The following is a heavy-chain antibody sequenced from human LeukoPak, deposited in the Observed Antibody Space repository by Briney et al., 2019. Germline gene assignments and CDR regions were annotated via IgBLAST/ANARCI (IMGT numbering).Heavy chain of an antibody. CDR1: GGSISSGDSY. J-gene: IGHJ4*02. CDR3: AEVDRIIGRRFDY. D-gene: IGHD2/OR15-2a*01. V-gene: IGHV4-30-4*01. Sequence: SETLSLTCTVSGGSISSGDSYWSWIRQPPGKGLEWIGYIYYSGSTYYNPSLKSRVTISVDTSKNQFSLRLSSVTAADTAVYYCAEVDRIIGRRFDYWGQGTLVTVSS. CDR2: IYYSGST.